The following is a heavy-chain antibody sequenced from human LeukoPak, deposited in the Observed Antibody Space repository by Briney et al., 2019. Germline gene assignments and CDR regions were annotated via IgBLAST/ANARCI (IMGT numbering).Heavy chain of an antibody. CDR2: IHPGDSDT. CDR3: ARVVVVTATHWYFDL. Sequence: GESLKISCEASGYIFPNYWIGWVRQVPGKGLDWMGLIHPGDSDTRYSPSFQGQVTISVDKSITTAYLQWSSLQASDTAIYFCARVVVVTATHWYFDLWGRCSLVTVFS. J-gene: IGHJ2*01. V-gene: IGHV5-51*01. CDR1: GYIFPNYW. D-gene: IGHD2-21*02.